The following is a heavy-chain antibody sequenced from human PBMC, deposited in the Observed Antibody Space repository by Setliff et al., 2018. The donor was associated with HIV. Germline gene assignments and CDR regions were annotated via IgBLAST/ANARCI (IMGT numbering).Heavy chain of an antibody. V-gene: IGHV3-33*01. D-gene: IGHD6-19*01. Sequence: GGSLRLSCAASGFTFSSYGMHWVRQAPGKGLEWVAVIWYDGSNKNYADSVKGRFTISRDNSKNTLYLQMISLRAEDTAVYYCARDKAVAGNHRPYYFDYWGQGTLVTVSS. J-gene: IGHJ4*02. CDR3: ARDKAVAGNHRPYYFDY. CDR1: GFTFSSYG. CDR2: IWYDGSNK.